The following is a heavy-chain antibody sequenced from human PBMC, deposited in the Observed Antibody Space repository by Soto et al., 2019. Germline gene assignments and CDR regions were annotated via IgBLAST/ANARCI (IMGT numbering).Heavy chain of an antibody. CDR3: AGQTFTIAAASYGRSNWFDP. V-gene: IGHV4-39*01. J-gene: IGHJ5*02. CDR1: GGSITSSSHF. D-gene: IGHD6-25*01. Sequence: PSETLSLTCSASGGSITSSSHFWGWVRQPPGKGLGWIGTIYFTGNTYYTPSLKSRLTMSIDTSKNEFSLRLNSVTAADTAVYYCAGQTFTIAAASYGRSNWFDPWGPGTLVTVPQ. CDR2: IYFTGNT.